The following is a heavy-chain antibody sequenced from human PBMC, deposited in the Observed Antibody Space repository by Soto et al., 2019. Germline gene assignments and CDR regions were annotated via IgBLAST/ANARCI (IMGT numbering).Heavy chain of an antibody. V-gene: IGHV3-23*01. CDR3: AKALLRFLEWLTNYYYYGMDV. Sequence: GGSLRLSCAASGFTFSSYAMSWVRQAPGKGLEWVSAISGSGGSTYYADSVKGRFTISRDNSKNTLYLQMNSLRAEDTAVYYCAKALLRFLEWLTNYYYYGMDVWGQGTTVTVSS. CDR2: ISGSGGST. D-gene: IGHD3-3*01. J-gene: IGHJ6*02. CDR1: GFTFSSYA.